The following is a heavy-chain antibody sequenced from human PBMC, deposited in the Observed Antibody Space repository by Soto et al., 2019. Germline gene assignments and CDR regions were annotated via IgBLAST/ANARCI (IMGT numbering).Heavy chain of an antibody. Sequence: GASVKVSCKASGGTLSSYAISWVRQAPGQGLEWMGGIIPIFGTANYAQKFQGRVTITADESTSTAYMELSSLRSEDTAVYYCARGRDGYKNYYYYGMDVWGQGTTVTVSS. CDR3: ARGRDGYKNYYYYGMDV. CDR2: IIPIFGTA. CDR1: GGTLSSYA. V-gene: IGHV1-69*13. J-gene: IGHJ6*02. D-gene: IGHD5-12*01.